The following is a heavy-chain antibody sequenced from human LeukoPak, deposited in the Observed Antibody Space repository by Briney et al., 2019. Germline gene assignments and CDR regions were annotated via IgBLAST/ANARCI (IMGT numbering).Heavy chain of an antibody. D-gene: IGHD4-23*01. J-gene: IGHJ4*02. Sequence: GGSLRLSCAASGFTFDDYAIHWVRQAPGKGLEWVSGISWDSGNIGYADSVKGRFTISRDNAKNSLYLQMNSLRAEDTALCYCAKDIRPYGGNSGVDYWGQGTLVTVSS. CDR3: AKDIRPYGGNSGVDY. CDR2: ISWDSGNI. CDR1: GFTFDDYA. V-gene: IGHV3-9*01.